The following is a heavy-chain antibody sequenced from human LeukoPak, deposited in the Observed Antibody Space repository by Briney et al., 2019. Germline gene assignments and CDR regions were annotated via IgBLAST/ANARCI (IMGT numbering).Heavy chain of an antibody. CDR1: GFTVSSTY. CDR3: ASTGEGLRYSYGFGFNY. Sequence: PGGSLRLSCAGSGFTVSSTYMSWVRQAPGKGLEWVSTTYYDGTTYSGDSVKGRFSISRDNSKNTLYLQMNSLRAADTAVYYCASTGEGLRYSYGFGFNYWGQGPLVRVST. D-gene: IGHD5-18*01. CDR2: TYYDGTT. J-gene: IGHJ4*02. V-gene: IGHV3-53*01.